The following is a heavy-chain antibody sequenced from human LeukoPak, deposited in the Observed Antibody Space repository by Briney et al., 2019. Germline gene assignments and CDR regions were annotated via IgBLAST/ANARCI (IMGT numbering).Heavy chain of an antibody. Sequence: ASVKVSCKASGYTFTSYGISWVRQAPGQGLEWMGWISAYNGNTNYAQKLQGRVTMTTDTSTSTAYMKLRSLRSDDTAVYYCARDCSGGSCYLHWGQGTLVTVSS. CDR2: ISAYNGNT. D-gene: IGHD2-15*01. V-gene: IGHV1-18*01. J-gene: IGHJ4*02. CDR3: ARDCSGGSCYLH. CDR1: GYTFTSYG.